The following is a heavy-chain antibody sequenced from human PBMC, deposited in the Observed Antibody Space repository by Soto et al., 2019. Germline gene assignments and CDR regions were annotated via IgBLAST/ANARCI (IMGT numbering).Heavy chain of an antibody. D-gene: IGHD2-2*01. J-gene: IGHJ6*03. CDR2: IWYDGSNK. Sequence: QVQLVETGGGVVQPGKSLRLSCAASGCTFRSYGMHRVRQAPGKGLEWVAIIWYDGSNKYYADSVKGRFTISRDNSEDTLFLQISSLRAEDTAVYYCARHIGHCSTTNCPMYYMDVWGKGTTVTVSS. CDR1: GCTFRSYG. CDR3: ARHIGHCSTTNCPMYYMDV. V-gene: IGHV3-33*01.